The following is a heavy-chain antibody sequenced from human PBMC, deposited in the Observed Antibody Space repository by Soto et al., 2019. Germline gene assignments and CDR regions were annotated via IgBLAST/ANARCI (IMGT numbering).Heavy chain of an antibody. CDR2: IYYRGIT. CDR3: ARFDQVSYYFDY. V-gene: IGHV4-59*01. J-gene: IGHJ4*02. Sequence: KPSETLSLTCTVSGASITSYYWSWIRQPPGKGLEWIGYIYYRGITNYNPSLKSRVTISVDTSKNQFSLKLSSVTAADTAVYYCARFDQVSYYFDYWGQGTLVTVSS. CDR1: GASITSYY.